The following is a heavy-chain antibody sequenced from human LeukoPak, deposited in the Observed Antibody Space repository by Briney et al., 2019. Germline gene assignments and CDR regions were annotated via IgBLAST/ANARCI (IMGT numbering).Heavy chain of an antibody. J-gene: IGHJ6*03. V-gene: IGHV4-34*01. D-gene: IGHD6-13*01. Sequence: SETLSLTCDVYGGSFSGYYWSWIRQPPGKGLEWIGEINHSGSTNYNPSLKSRVTISVDTSKSQFSLKLSSVTAADTAVYYCAREGSAAAGPYYYYMDVWGKGTTVTVSS. CDR1: GGSFSGYY. CDR3: AREGSAAAGPYYYYMDV. CDR2: INHSGST.